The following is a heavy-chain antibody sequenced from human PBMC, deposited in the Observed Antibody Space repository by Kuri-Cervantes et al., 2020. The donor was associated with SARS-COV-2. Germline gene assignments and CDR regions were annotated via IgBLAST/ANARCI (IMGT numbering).Heavy chain of an antibody. D-gene: IGHD3-3*01. Sequence: SETLSFTCTVSGGSVSSTRYYWGWIRQPPGKGLEWIGTIYYSGSTYYNPSLKSRVTISVDTSKNQFSLKLSSVTAADTAVYYCARQPPSDYDFWSGYYPLPYMDVWGKGTTVTVSS. V-gene: IGHV4-39*01. CDR2: IYYSGST. CDR1: GGSVSSTRYY. J-gene: IGHJ6*03. CDR3: ARQPPSDYDFWSGYYPLPYMDV.